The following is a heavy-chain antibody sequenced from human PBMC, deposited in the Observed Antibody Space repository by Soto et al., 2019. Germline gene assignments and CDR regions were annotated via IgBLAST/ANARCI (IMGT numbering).Heavy chain of an antibody. CDR1: GGTFSSYA. Sequence: SVKVSCKASGGTFSSYAISWVRQAPGQGLEWMGGIIPIFGTANYAQKFQGRVTITADKSTSTAYMELSSLRSEDTAVYYCAGGTKTTVTPSYYYYAMDVCGQGTTVTVSS. D-gene: IGHD4-17*01. J-gene: IGHJ6*02. CDR2: IIPIFGTA. V-gene: IGHV1-69*06. CDR3: AGGTKTTVTPSYYYYAMDV.